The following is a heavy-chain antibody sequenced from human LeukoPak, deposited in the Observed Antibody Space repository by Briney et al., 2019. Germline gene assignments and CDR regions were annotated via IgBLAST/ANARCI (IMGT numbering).Heavy chain of an antibody. J-gene: IGHJ6*02. CDR2: INHSGST. CDR3: ARKGGYSYYYYYYGMDV. Sequence: SETLSLTCAVYGGSFSGYYWSWIRQPPGKGLEWIGEINHSGSTNYNPSLKSRVTISVDTSKNQFSLKLSSVTAADTAVYYCARKGGYSYYYYYYGMDVWGQGTTVTVSS. CDR1: GGSFSGYY. D-gene: IGHD3-22*01. V-gene: IGHV4-34*01.